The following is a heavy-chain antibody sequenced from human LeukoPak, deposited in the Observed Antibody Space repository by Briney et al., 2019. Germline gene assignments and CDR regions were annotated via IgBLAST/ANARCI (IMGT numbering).Heavy chain of an antibody. D-gene: IGHD5-12*01. Sequence: SETLSLTCAVYGGSFSGYYWSWIRQPPGKGLEWIGEINHSGSTNYNPSLKSRVTISVNTSKNQFSLKLSSVTAADTAVYYCARGYSGYDFFWFDPWGQGTLVTVSS. J-gene: IGHJ5*02. CDR3: ARGYSGYDFFWFDP. CDR2: INHSGST. CDR1: GGSFSGYY. V-gene: IGHV4-34*01.